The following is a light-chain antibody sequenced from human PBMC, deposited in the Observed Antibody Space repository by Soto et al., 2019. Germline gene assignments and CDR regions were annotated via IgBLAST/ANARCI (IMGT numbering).Light chain of an antibody. CDR3: SSYTSSSTRV. V-gene: IGLV2-14*03. Sequence: QSVLTQPASVSGSPGQSITISCTGTSSDVGGYNYVSWYQQHPGKAPKLMIYDVSNRPSGVSNRFSGSTSGNTASLTISGLQAEDEAYYYCSSYTSSSTRVFGTGTKVTVL. CDR1: SSDVGGYNY. J-gene: IGLJ1*01. CDR2: DVS.